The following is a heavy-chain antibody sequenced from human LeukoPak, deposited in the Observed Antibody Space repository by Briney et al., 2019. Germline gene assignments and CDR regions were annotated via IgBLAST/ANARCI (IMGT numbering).Heavy chain of an antibody. J-gene: IGHJ4*02. CDR1: GFTLSTYA. D-gene: IGHD3-3*01. Sequence: GGSLRLSCAASGFTLSTYAMTWVRQAPGKGLEWVSVISGGGGSTNYADSVKGRFTISRDNSKNTLYLQMNSLRAEDTAVYYCAQVAPHPITIFGIVVGELDYWGQGSLVTVSS. CDR2: ISGGGGST. CDR3: AQVAPHPITIFGIVVGELDY. V-gene: IGHV3-23*01.